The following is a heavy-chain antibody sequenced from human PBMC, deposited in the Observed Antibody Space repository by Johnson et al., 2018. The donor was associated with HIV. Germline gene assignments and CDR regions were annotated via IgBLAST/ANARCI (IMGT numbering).Heavy chain of an antibody. J-gene: IGHJ3*02. Sequence: VQLVESGGGVVQPGRSLRLSCVASGFTFSSYAMHWVRQAPGKGLEWVSAIGTAGDTYYPGSVKGRFTISRENAKNSLYLQMNSLRAGDTAVYYCARAGVGAGAFDIWGQGTMVTVSS. CDR3: ARAGVGAGAFDI. V-gene: IGHV3-13*01. CDR2: IGTAGDT. CDR1: GFTFSSYA. D-gene: IGHD1-26*01.